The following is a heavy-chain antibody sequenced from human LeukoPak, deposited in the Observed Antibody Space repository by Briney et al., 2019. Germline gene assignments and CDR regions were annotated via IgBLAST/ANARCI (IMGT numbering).Heavy chain of an antibody. Sequence: SVKVSCKASGFPFSNSAMQWVRQARGQRLEWIGWIVVGSGDTSYAQKFQDRLTLTRDMSTSTDYLELSSLRSEDTAVYYCARDNSVRDEAWWFNPWGQGTLVTVSS. J-gene: IGHJ5*02. CDR3: ARDNSVRDEAWWFNP. D-gene: IGHD5-24*01. V-gene: IGHV1-58*02. CDR1: GFPFSNSA. CDR2: IVVGSGDT.